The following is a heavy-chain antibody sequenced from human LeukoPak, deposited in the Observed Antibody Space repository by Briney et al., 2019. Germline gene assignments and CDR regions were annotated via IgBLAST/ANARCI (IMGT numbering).Heavy chain of an antibody. Sequence: GGSLRLSCAASGFTVSSTYMSWVRQAPGKGLEWVSLINIEGTTFYADSVKGRFAISTDNSKNTLYLQMSSLRAEDTAVYYCARDSSSFPNYFDYWGQGTLITVAS. CDR3: ARDSSSFPNYFDY. CDR1: GFTVSSTY. V-gene: IGHV3-53*01. J-gene: IGHJ4*02. D-gene: IGHD3-3*02. CDR2: INIEGTT.